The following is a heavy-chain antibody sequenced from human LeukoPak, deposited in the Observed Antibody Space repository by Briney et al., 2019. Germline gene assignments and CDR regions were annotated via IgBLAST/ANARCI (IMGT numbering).Heavy chain of an antibody. CDR2: ISGSGAVT. J-gene: IGHJ4*02. D-gene: IGHD3-22*01. CDR3: ARSLLTYYYDSSGYYSNYYFDY. Sequence: PGGSLRLSCAASGFTFSTYAMSWVRQAPGKGLEWVSAISGSGAVTYYTDSVKGRSTISRDNAKNTLYLQMNSLRAEDTAVYYCARSLLTYYYDSSGYYSNYYFDYWGQGTLVTVSS. V-gene: IGHV3-23*01. CDR1: GFTFSTYA.